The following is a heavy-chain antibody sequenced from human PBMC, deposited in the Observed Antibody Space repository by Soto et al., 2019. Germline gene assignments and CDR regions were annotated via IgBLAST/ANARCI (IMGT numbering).Heavy chain of an antibody. Sequence: QVQLQESRPGLVKPSGTLSLTSTVSGGSISSYYWSWIRQPPGKGLEWIGYIYYSGSTKFNPSLKSRVTISLDTSRDQFTLTLSSVTAADTAEYYCARHGGDGSGSYGWAYWFDPWGQGTLVTVSS. V-gene: IGHV4-59*08. CDR2: IYYSGST. J-gene: IGHJ5*02. D-gene: IGHD3-10*01. CDR3: ARHGGDGSGSYGWAYWFDP. CDR1: GGSISSYY.